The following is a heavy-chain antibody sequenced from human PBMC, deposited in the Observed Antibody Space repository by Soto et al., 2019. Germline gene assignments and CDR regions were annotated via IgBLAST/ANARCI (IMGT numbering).Heavy chain of an antibody. CDR1: GFTINTYW. CDR2: IKSDGGAT. J-gene: IGHJ5*02. Sequence: GGSLRLSCVASGFTINTYWMHWVRQAPGKGLVWVSRIKSDGGATNYADSLEGRFTISRDNAKNTVYLQMSNLRADDTAVYYCARAPDPGRNWFYPWGQGTMVTVSS. V-gene: IGHV3-74*01. CDR3: ARAPDPGRNWFYP.